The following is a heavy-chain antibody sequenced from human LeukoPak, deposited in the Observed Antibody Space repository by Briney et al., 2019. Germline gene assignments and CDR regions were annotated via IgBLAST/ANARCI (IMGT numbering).Heavy chain of an antibody. CDR1: GFTFSSYG. V-gene: IGHV3-30*18. D-gene: IGHD3-3*01. Sequence: GGSLRLSCTASGFTFSSYGMHWVRQAPGKGLEWVAVISYDGSNKYYADSVKGRFTISRDNSKNTLYLQMNSLRAEDTAVYYCAKDRQAYYDFWSGYQNYFDYWGQGTLVTVSS. J-gene: IGHJ4*02. CDR2: ISYDGSNK. CDR3: AKDRQAYYDFWSGYQNYFDY.